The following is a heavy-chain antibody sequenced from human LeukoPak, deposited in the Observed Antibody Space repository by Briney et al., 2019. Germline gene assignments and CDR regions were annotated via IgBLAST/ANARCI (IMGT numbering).Heavy chain of an antibody. Sequence: ASVKVSCKASGYTSTGYYMHWVRQAPGQGLEWMGWINPNSGGTNYAQKFQGRVTMTRDTSISTAYMELSRLRSDDTAVYYCARAPYSSGWYINYWGQGPLVTVSS. V-gene: IGHV1-2*02. CDR3: ARAPYSSGWYINY. J-gene: IGHJ4*02. CDR2: INPNSGGT. CDR1: GYTSTGYY. D-gene: IGHD6-19*01.